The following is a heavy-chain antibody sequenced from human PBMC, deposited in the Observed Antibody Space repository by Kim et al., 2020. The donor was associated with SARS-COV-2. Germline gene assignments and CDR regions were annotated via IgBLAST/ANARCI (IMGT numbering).Heavy chain of an antibody. CDR1: GGSISSGGYY. J-gene: IGHJ6*02. Sequence: SETLSLTCTVSGGSISSGGYYWSWIRQHPGKGLEWIGYIYYSGSTYYNPSLKSRVTISVDTSKNQFSLKLSSVTAADTAVYYCARDWGRDDSYYYYYGMDVWGQGTTVTVSS. V-gene: IGHV4-31*03. D-gene: IGHD3-16*01. CDR2: IYYSGST. CDR3: ARDWGRDDSYYYYYGMDV.